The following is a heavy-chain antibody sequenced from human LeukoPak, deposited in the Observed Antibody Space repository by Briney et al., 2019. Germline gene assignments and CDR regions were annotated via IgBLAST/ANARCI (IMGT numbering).Heavy chain of an antibody. J-gene: IGHJ3*02. V-gene: IGHV3-30*02. Sequence: PGGSLRLSCAASGFTFSSYGMHWVRQAPGKGLEWVAFIRYDGSNKYYADSVKGRFTISRDNSKNTLYLQMNSLRAEDTAVYYCAKLDGYSYGYAFDIWGQGTMVTVSS. D-gene: IGHD5-18*01. CDR1: GFTFSSYG. CDR2: IRYDGSNK. CDR3: AKLDGYSYGYAFDI.